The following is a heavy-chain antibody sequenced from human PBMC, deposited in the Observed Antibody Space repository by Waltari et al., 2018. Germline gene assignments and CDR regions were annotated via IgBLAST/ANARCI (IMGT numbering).Heavy chain of an antibody. CDR3: ARGVGGARSNENWFDP. CDR1: GGSFSGYY. CDR2: INHSGST. Sequence: QVQLQQWGAGLLKPSETLSLTCAVDGGSFSGYYWSWIRQPPGKGLEWIGEINHSGSTNYNPSLKSRVTISVDTSKNQFSLKLSSVTAADTAVYYCARGVGGARSNENWFDPWGQGTLVTVSS. D-gene: IGHD1-1*01. V-gene: IGHV4-34*01. J-gene: IGHJ5*02.